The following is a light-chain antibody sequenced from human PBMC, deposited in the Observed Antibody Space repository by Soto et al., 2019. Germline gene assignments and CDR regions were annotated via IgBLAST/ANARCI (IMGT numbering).Light chain of an antibody. CDR1: QGIRND. CDR2: GAS. J-gene: IGKJ4*01. CDR3: LQDDTSPLT. Sequence: AIQMTQSPSSLSASVGDRVTITCRASQGIRNDLGWYQQKPGKAPKLLIYGASTLHSGVPARFSGSGSGTEFTLTISSLQPEDFATYYCLQDDTSPLTFGGGTKVEIK. V-gene: IGKV1-6*01.